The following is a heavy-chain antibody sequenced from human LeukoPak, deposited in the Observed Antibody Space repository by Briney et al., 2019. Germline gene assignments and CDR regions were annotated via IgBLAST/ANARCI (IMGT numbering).Heavy chain of an antibody. CDR2: IYYTGST. Sequence: SETLSLTCTVSGRSIDSYYWSWIRQPPGKGLEWIGYIYYTGSTEYHPSLKSRVTISLDTSKNQFSLKLTSVTAADTAVYYCARVYQSAEYYFDYWGQGNLVSVSS. V-gene: IGHV4-59*01. J-gene: IGHJ4*02. CDR3: ARVYQSAEYYFDY. CDR1: GRSIDSYY. D-gene: IGHD2-2*01.